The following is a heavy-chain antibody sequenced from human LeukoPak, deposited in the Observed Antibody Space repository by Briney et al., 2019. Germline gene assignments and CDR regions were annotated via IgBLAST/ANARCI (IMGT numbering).Heavy chain of an antibody. J-gene: IGHJ5*02. CDR2: ISYDGSNK. V-gene: IGHV3-30*18. Sequence: GGSLRLSCAASGFTFSSYGMHWVRQAPGKGLEWVAVISYDGSNKYYADSVKGRFTISRDNSKNTLYLQMNSLRAEDTAVYYSAKRGFGDFPPWFDPWGQGTLVTVSS. D-gene: IGHD3-10*01. CDR3: AKRGFGDFPPWFDP. CDR1: GFTFSSYG.